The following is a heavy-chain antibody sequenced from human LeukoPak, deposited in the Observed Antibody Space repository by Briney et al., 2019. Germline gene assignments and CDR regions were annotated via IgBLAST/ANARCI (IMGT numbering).Heavy chain of an antibody. D-gene: IGHD6-13*01. CDR2: INHSGST. CDR1: GGSFSGYY. CDR3: ARGSGSSWFDY. V-gene: IGHV4-34*01. Sequence: SETLSLTCAVYGGSFSGYYWSWIRQPPGKGLEWIGEINHSGSTNYNPSLKSRVTISVDTSKNQFSLKLSSVTAADTAVYHCARGSGSSWFDYWGQGTLVTVSS. J-gene: IGHJ4*02.